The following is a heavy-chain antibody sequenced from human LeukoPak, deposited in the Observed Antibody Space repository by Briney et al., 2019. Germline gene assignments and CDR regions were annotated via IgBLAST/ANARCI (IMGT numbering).Heavy chain of an antibody. CDR3: ARAAQDTALAADY. Sequence: SETLSLTCTVSGGSISSYYWSWIRQPPGKGLEWIGYIYYSGSTSYNPSLMNRVTISVDTSKNQFSLKLNSVTAADTAVYYCARAAQDTALAADYWGQGTLVTVSS. CDR1: GGSISSYY. CDR2: IYYSGST. V-gene: IGHV4-59*01. J-gene: IGHJ4*02. D-gene: IGHD5-18*01.